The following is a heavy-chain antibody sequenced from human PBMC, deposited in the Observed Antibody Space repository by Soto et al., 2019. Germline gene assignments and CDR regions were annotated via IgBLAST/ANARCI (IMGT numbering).Heavy chain of an antibody. CDR1: GFTFNNYA. J-gene: IGHJ4*02. V-gene: IGHV3-23*01. CDR3: AKGRVGSGSLTPRVDF. CDR2: ISGGGGTR. D-gene: IGHD3-10*01. Sequence: EVQLLESGGGLVQPGGSLRLSCAASGFTFNNYAMSWVRQAPGKGLEWVSAISGGGGTRYYADSVKGRFTVSRDGSKNTLYRQSNSLRAEDTALYYCAKGRVGSGSLTPRVDFWGQGTLVTVSP.